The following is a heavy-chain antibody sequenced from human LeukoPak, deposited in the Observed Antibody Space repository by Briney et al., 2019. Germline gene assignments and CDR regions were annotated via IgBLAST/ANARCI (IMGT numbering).Heavy chain of an antibody. CDR1: GFTFSSYS. Sequence: PGGSLRLSCAASGFTFSSYSMNWVRQAPGKGLEWVSSISSSSSYIYYADSVKGRFTISRDNAKNSLYLQMNSLRAEDTAVYYCARAPSRGWYGNREYFQHWGQGTLVTVSS. J-gene: IGHJ1*01. V-gene: IGHV3-21*01. CDR3: ARAPSRGWYGNREYFQH. CDR2: ISSSSSYI. D-gene: IGHD6-19*01.